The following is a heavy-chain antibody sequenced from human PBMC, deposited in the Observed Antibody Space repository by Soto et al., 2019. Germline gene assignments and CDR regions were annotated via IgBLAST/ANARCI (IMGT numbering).Heavy chain of an antibody. D-gene: IGHD2-2*01. J-gene: IGHJ4*02. V-gene: IGHV3-23*01. CDR1: GFTSSSCA. Sequence: GGSLRLSCVASGFTSSSCAMRWVRQAPGKGLEWVSGISASGGSTYYADSVKGRFTISRDNSKNTLYLQMNSLRVDDTAVYFCARGPRGLYHHDYWGQGALVTVSS. CDR2: ISASGGST. CDR3: ARGPRGLYHHDY.